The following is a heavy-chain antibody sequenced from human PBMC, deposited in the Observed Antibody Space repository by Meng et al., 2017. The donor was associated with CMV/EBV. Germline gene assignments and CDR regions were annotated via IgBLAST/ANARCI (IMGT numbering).Heavy chain of an antibody. CDR1: GFTFSSYS. Sequence: ETLSLTCAASGFTFSSYSMNWVRQAPGKGLEWVSYISSSSRTIYYADSVKGRFTISRDNAKNTLYLQMNSLRAEDTAVYYCARDWGGTSFKHLPHNDYWGQETLVTVSS. CDR2: ISSSSRTI. J-gene: IGHJ4*02. V-gene: IGHV3-48*04. D-gene: IGHD3-16*01. CDR3: ARDWGGTSFKHLPHNDY.